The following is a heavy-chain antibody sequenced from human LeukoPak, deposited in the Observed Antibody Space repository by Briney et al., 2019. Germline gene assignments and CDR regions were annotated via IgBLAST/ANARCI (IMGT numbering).Heavy chain of an antibody. J-gene: IGHJ3*02. CDR1: GGSISSYY. V-gene: IGHV4-59*01. CDR3: ARDGHYGFGESPGLFDI. Sequence: SETLSLTCTVSGGSISSYYWSWIRQPPGKGLEWIGYIYYSGSTNYNPSLKSRVTISVDTSKNQFSLKLSSVTAADTAVYYCARDGHYGFGESPGLFDIWGQGTMVTVSS. D-gene: IGHD3-10*01. CDR2: IYYSGST.